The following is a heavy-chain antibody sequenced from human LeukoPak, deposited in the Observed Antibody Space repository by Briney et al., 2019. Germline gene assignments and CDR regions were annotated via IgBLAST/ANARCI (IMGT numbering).Heavy chain of an antibody. D-gene: IGHD2-2*01. V-gene: IGHV1-46*01. J-gene: IGHJ5*02. CDR2: INPSGGST. Sequence: ASVKVSRTASGYTFSSYYMHWVRQAPGQGLEWMGIINPSGGSTSYAQKFQGRVTMTRDTSTSTVYMELSSLRSEDTAVYYCARERAYCSSTSCRGKSDRFDPWGQGTLVTVSS. CDR1: GYTFSSYY. CDR3: ARERAYCSSTSCRGKSDRFDP.